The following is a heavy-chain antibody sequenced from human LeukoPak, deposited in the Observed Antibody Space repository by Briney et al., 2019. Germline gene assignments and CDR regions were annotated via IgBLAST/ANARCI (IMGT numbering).Heavy chain of an antibody. Sequence: GGSLRLSCAASGFTFSSCWMHWVRRAPGKGRVWVSRINSDGSSTSYADSVKGRFTISRDNAKNTLYLQMNSLRAEDTAVYYCARGDAYEGYYYDSSGYYFRYWGQGTLVTVSS. CDR1: GFTFSSCW. CDR3: ARGDAYEGYYYDSSGYYFRY. D-gene: IGHD3-22*01. V-gene: IGHV3-74*01. J-gene: IGHJ4*02. CDR2: INSDGSST.